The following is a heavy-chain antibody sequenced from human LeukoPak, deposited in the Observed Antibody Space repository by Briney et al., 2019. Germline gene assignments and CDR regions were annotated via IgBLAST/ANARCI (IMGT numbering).Heavy chain of an antibody. CDR1: GDSIINNW. Sequence: SETLSLTCAVSGDSIINNWWSWVRQSPGKGLEWIGQIFHRGIPNYNPPLESRVTMSIDKSNNQLSLKLNSVTAADTAVYYCARVMGASWFFYLDVWGKGTTVTVSS. CDR2: IFHRGIP. J-gene: IGHJ6*03. V-gene: IGHV4-4*02. D-gene: IGHD3-16*02. CDR3: ARVMGASWFFYLDV.